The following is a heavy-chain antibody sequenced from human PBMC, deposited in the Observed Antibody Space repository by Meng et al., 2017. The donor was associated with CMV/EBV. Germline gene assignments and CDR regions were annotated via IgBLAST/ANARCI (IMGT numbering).Heavy chain of an antibody. Sequence: QLVPSGAEWNKPGASVKVSCKASGSTFTGYYMHWVRQAPGQGLEWMGWINPNSGGTNYAQKFQGRVTMTRDTSISTAYMELSRLRSDDTAVYYCARGPLGEYSNYDAPWGQGTLVTVSS. CDR3: ARGPLGEYSNYDAP. V-gene: IGHV1-2*02. J-gene: IGHJ5*02. CDR1: GSTFTGYY. CDR2: INPNSGGT. D-gene: IGHD4-11*01.